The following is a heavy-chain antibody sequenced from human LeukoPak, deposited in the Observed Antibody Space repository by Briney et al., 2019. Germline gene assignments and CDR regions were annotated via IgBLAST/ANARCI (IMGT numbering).Heavy chain of an antibody. CDR2: INPKSGAT. D-gene: IGHD3-22*01. Sequence: ASVKVSCKASGYTFTGYFMHWVRQAPGQGLEWMGWINPKSGATNYAQKFQGRVTMTRDTSISTAYMELSSLRFDDTAVFYCARDVTRGYYDSTVPWGQGTLVTVSS. V-gene: IGHV1-2*02. CDR3: ARDVTRGYYDSTVP. J-gene: IGHJ5*02. CDR1: GYTFTGYF.